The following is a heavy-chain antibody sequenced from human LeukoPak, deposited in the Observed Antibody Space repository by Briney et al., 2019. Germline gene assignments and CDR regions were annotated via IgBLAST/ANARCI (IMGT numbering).Heavy chain of an antibody. Sequence: KPSETLSLTCTVSGGSISSYYWSWIRQPPGKGLEWIGYIYYSGSTNYNPSLKSRVTISVDTSKNQFSLKLSSVTAADTAVCYCARVGPGGNSNYWGQGTLVTVSS. V-gene: IGHV4-59*01. J-gene: IGHJ4*02. D-gene: IGHD4-23*01. CDR3: ARVGPGGNSNY. CDR1: GGSISSYY. CDR2: IYYSGST.